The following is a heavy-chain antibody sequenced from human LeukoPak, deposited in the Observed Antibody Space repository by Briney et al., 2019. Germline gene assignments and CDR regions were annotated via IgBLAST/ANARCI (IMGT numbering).Heavy chain of an antibody. CDR2: MYYSGGA. Sequence: SETLSLTCTVSRGSISNYYWSSIRQPPGKGLEWIGYMYYSGGANYNPSLKSRVTISLDTSKNQVSLKVSSVTAADTAVYYCARGAYSSGWSSPYFVTCGQGTLVTVSS. CDR1: RGSISNYY. CDR3: ARGAYSSGWSSPYFVT. V-gene: IGHV4-59*01. J-gene: IGHJ4*02. D-gene: IGHD6-19*01.